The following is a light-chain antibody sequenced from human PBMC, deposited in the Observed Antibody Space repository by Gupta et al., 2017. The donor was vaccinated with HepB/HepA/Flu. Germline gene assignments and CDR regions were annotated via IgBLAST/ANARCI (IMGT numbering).Light chain of an antibody. CDR1: NSNIGSNA. CDR3: AAWDDSLNGAV. Sequence: QSMLTQPPSASGTPGQRVTISCSGSNSNIGSNAVNWYQQFPGTAPKLLIYSNNRRPSGVPDRFSGSKSVTSASLAISGLQSEDEADYYCAAWDDSLNGAVFGGGTQLTVL. CDR2: SNN. V-gene: IGLV1-44*01. J-gene: IGLJ7*01.